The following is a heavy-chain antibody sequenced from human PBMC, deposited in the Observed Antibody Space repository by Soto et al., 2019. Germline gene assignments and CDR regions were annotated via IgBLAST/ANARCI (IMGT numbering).Heavy chain of an antibody. V-gene: IGHV4-31*03. CDR1: GVFISSGGYY. Sequence: QVQLQESGPGLVKPSQTLSLTCTVSGVFISSGGYYWSWIRQHPGKGLEWIGYIYYSGSTYYNPSLKSRVTISVDTSKYQFSLKLSSVTAADTAVYYCARDPMGYVGSYYVGYFDNWGRGTLVTVSS. CDR2: IYYSGST. CDR3: ARDPMGYVGSYYVGYFDN. J-gene: IGHJ4*02. D-gene: IGHD1-26*01.